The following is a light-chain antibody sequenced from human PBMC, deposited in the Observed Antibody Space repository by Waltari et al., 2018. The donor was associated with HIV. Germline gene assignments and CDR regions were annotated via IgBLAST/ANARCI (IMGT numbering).Light chain of an antibody. CDR1: RSDVGGYNY. Sequence: QSALTQPASVSGSPGQSITISCTGTRSDVGGYNYVSWYQQHPGKTPQPILYDVTDRPSGVSNLFSGSKSGNTASLTISGLQAEDEADYYCGSYTSTIPLGAVFGGGTQLTVL. J-gene: IGLJ7*01. V-gene: IGLV2-14*03. CDR2: DVT. CDR3: GSYTSTIPLGAV.